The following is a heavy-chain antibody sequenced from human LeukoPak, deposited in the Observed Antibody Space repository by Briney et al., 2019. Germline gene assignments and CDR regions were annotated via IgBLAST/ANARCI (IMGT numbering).Heavy chain of an antibody. D-gene: IGHD3-10*01. V-gene: IGHV5-51*01. CDR1: GYTFNYYW. CDR2: IYPDDSVT. CDR3: ATLLGSGTFYPADYFDY. Sequence: GESLKISCQGSGYTFNYYWIGWVRQKPGKGLEWMGIIYPDDSVTKYSPAFQGQVTISADKSINTAYLRWTSLKASDTAMYYCATLLGSGTFYPADYFDYWGQGTLVTVSS. J-gene: IGHJ4*02.